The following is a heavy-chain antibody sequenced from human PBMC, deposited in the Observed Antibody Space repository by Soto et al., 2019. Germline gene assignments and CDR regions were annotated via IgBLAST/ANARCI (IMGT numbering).Heavy chain of an antibody. D-gene: IGHD2-2*01. CDR1: GGTFGSYA. CDR2: IIPIPGTA. Sequence: SVKVSCKASGGTFGSYAISWVRQAPGRGLEWMGGIIPIPGTANYAQKFQGRVTIAADESTSTAYMELSSLRSEDTAVYYCARSQGSSTSLEIYYYYYYGMDVWGQGTTVTVSS. V-gene: IGHV1-69*13. CDR3: ARSQGSSTSLEIYYYYYYGMDV. J-gene: IGHJ6*02.